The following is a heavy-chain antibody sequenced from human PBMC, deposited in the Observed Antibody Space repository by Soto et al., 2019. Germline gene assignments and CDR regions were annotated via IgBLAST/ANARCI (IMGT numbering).Heavy chain of an antibody. CDR1: GFTFSTYS. Sequence: PGGSLRLSCAASGFTFSTYSMNWVRQAPGKGLEWVSYISSSSTTIYYADSVKGRFTISRDNAKNSLYLQMNSLRAEDTAVYYCARDKGIAARPGWFDPWGQGTLVTVSS. J-gene: IGHJ5*02. D-gene: IGHD6-6*01. CDR2: ISSSSTTI. CDR3: ARDKGIAARPGWFDP. V-gene: IGHV3-48*04.